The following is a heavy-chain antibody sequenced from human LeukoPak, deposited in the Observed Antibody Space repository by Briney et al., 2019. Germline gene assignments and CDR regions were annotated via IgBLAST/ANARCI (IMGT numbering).Heavy chain of an antibody. D-gene: IGHD3-22*01. V-gene: IGHV1-3*01. CDR3: AREEYYYDSSGTEDYYYYGMDV. CDR1: GYTFTSYA. CDR2: INAGNGNT. J-gene: IGHJ6*02. Sequence: ASVKVSCKASGYTFTSYAMHWVRQAPGQRLEWMGWINAGNGNTKYSQKFQGRVTITRDTSASTAYMELSSLRSEDTAVYYCAREEYYYDSSGTEDYYYYGMDVWGQGTTVTVSS.